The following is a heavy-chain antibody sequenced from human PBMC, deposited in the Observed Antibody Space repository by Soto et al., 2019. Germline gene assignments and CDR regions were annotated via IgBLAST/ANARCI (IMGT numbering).Heavy chain of an antibody. Sequence: EVQLVESGGGVFQPGGSLRLSCAASGFTFSSYWIHWVRQVPGKGLVWVSRIKGDGISTNYADSVKGQFTISRDNAKNTVYLQMNSLRGEDTAVYYCAKGGYGAWYFDPGGRGTLVPVSS. D-gene: IGHD5-18*01. V-gene: IGHV3-74*01. CDR3: AKGGYGAWYFDP. J-gene: IGHJ2*01. CDR2: IKGDGIST. CDR1: GFTFSSYW.